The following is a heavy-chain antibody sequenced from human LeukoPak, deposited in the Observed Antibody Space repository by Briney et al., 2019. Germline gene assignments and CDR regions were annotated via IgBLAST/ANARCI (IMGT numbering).Heavy chain of an antibody. CDR1: GGSFSGYY. V-gene: IGHV4-34*01. J-gene: IGHJ4*02. CDR2: INHSGST. Sequence: SETLSLTCAVYGGSFSGYYWSWIRQPPGKGLEWIGEINHSGSTNYNPSLKSRVTISVDTSKNQFSLKLSSVTAADTAVYYCARRRPPSSGSNVDYWGQGTLGTVSS. CDR3: ARRRPPSSGSNVDY. D-gene: IGHD6-19*01.